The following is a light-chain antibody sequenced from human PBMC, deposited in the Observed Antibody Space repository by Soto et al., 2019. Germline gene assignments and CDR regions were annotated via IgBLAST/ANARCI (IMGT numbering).Light chain of an antibody. Sequence: EIVLTQSPGTLSLSPGERATLSCRASQSISSSFLAWYQQRPGQSPRLIIYGASSSATGIPDRFSGSGSGTDFTLTISRLDLEDSAFYYCQQYVTSSWTFGQGTKVEIK. CDR3: QQYVTSSWT. V-gene: IGKV3-20*01. CDR2: GAS. CDR1: QSISSSF. J-gene: IGKJ1*01.